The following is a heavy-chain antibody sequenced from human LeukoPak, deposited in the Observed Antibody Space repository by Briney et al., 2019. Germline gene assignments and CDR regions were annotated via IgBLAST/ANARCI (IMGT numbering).Heavy chain of an antibody. J-gene: IGHJ3*02. CDR1: GFTFSSYS. CDR2: ISSSSSYI. CDR3: AKDARDVFNYYDSSGYPDDAFDI. D-gene: IGHD3-22*01. V-gene: IGHV3-21*04. Sequence: PGGSLRLSCAASGFTFSSYSMNWVRQAPGKGLEWVSSISSSSSYIYYADSVKGRFTISRDNSKNTVYLQMNSLRAEDTAVYYCAKDARDVFNYYDSSGYPDDAFDIWGQGTMVTVSS.